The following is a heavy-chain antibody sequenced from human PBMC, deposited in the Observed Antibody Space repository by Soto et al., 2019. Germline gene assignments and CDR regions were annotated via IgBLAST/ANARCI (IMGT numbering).Heavy chain of an antibody. Sequence: SVKVSCKASGGTFSSYAISWVRQAPGQGLEWMGGIIPIFGTANYAQKFQGRVTITADESTSTAYMELSSLRSEDTAVYYCARDDVDTAMPYGMDVWGQGTKVTVSS. J-gene: IGHJ6*02. CDR2: IIPIFGTA. V-gene: IGHV1-69*13. CDR1: GGTFSSYA. CDR3: ARDDVDTAMPYGMDV. D-gene: IGHD5-18*01.